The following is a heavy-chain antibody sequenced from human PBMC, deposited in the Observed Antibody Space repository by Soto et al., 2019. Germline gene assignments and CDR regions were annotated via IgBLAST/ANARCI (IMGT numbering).Heavy chain of an antibody. V-gene: IGHV1-18*01. CDR1: GYTFTSYG. CDR2: ISAYNGNT. J-gene: IGHJ4*02. D-gene: IGHD6-19*01. CDR3: AREKGGIAVAGIDY. Sequence: ASVKVSCKASGYTFTSYGISLVRQAPGQGLEWMGWISAYNGNTNYAQKLQGRVTMTTDTSTSTAYMELRSLRSDDTAVYYCAREKGGIAVAGIDYWGQGTLVTVSS.